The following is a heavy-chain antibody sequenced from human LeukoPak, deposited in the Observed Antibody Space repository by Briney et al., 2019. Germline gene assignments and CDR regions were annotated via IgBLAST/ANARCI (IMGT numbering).Heavy chain of an antibody. Sequence: GGSLRLSCAASGFTFSSYAMSWVRQAPGKGLEWVSAISGSGGSTYYADSVKGRFTISRDNSKNTLYLQMNSLRAEDTAVYYCAKALGLDSSGYRDAFDIWGQGTMVTVSS. CDR2: ISGSGGST. D-gene: IGHD3-22*01. CDR1: GFTFSSYA. CDR3: AKALGLDSSGYRDAFDI. V-gene: IGHV3-23*01. J-gene: IGHJ3*02.